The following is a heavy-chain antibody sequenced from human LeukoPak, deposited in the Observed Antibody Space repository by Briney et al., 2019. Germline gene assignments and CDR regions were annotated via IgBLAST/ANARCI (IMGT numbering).Heavy chain of an antibody. V-gene: IGHV4-30-4*01. CDR1: GGSIRSGDYS. J-gene: IGHJ4*02. D-gene: IGHD3-10*01. CDR2: IYYSGST. CDR3: ATDRARGGDSFDY. Sequence: SETLSLTCTVSGGSIRSGDYSWSWIRQPPGKGLEWIGYIYYSGSTYYNPSLKSRVTISGDTSKNQFSLNLSSVTAADTAVYYCATDRARGGDSFDYWGQGTLVTVSS.